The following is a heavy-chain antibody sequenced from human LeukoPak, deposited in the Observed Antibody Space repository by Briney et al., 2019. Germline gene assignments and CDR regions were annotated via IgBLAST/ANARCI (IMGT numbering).Heavy chain of an antibody. V-gene: IGHV4-39*01. D-gene: IGHD3-10*01. Sequence: SETLSLTCTVSGDSISSSSHYCGWIRQSPGKGPEWIGAIFYSGITSYNPSLKSRVTISVDRAKNQFSLKLTSVTAADTAVYYCARQGIALVRGVKQYYFDYWGQGALVTVSS. CDR3: ARQGIALVRGVKQYYFDY. CDR2: IFYSGIT. CDR1: GDSISSSSHY. J-gene: IGHJ4*02.